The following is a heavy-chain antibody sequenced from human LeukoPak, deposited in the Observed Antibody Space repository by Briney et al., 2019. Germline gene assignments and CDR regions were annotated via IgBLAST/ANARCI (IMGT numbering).Heavy chain of an antibody. D-gene: IGHD3-22*01. J-gene: IGHJ4*02. CDR1: GGSISSYY. V-gene: IGHV4-59*08. CDR3: ASTYYYDSSGYWVSYSFDY. Sequence: SETLSLICTVSGGSISSYYWSWIRQPPGTGLEWIGYIYYSGSTNYNPSLKSRVSISIDTSNNQFSLKLSSVTAADTAVYYCASTYYYDSSGYWVSYSFDYWGQGTLVTVSS. CDR2: IYYSGST.